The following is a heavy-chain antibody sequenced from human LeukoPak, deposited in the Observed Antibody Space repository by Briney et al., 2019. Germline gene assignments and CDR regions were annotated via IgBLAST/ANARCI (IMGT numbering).Heavy chain of an antibody. D-gene: IGHD1-1*01. CDR1: GGSISSSSYY. V-gene: IGHV4-39*01. Sequence: NTSETLSLTCTVSGGSISSSSYYWGWIRQTPGKGLEWIGPMYYSGSTNYNPSLKSRVTLSIDTPKNQFSLRLSSVTAADTAVYYCASKSTAWTIDYWGQGTLVTVSS. J-gene: IGHJ4*02. CDR3: ASKSTAWTIDY. CDR2: MYYSGST.